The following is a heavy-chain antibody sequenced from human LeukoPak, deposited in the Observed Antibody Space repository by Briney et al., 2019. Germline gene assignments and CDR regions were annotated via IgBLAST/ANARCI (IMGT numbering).Heavy chain of an antibody. J-gene: IGHJ4*02. CDR1: GGSFSGYY. CDR2: INHSGST. D-gene: IGHD5/OR15-5a*01. CDR3: ARDLRGIDY. Sequence: SETPSLTCAVYGGSFSGYYWSWIRQPPGKGLEWIGEINHSGSTNYNPSLKSRVTISVDTSKNQFSLKLSSVTAADTAVYYCARDLRGIDYWGQGTLVTVSS. V-gene: IGHV4-34*01.